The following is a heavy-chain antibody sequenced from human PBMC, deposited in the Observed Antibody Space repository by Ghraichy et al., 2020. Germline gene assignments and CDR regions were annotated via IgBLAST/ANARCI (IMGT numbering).Heavy chain of an antibody. V-gene: IGHV4-34*01. CDR1: GGSFSGYY. D-gene: IGHD6-13*01. CDR3: ATGTAAGTGWFDP. J-gene: IGHJ5*02. Sequence: SQTLSLTCAVYGGSFSGYYWSWIRQPPGKGLEWIGEINHSGSTNYNPSLKSRVTISVDTSKNQFSLKLSSVTAADTAVYYCATGTAAGTGWFDPWGQGTLVTVSS. CDR2: INHSGST.